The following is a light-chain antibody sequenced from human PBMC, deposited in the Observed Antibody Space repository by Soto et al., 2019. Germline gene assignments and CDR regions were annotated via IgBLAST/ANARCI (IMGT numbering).Light chain of an antibody. CDR3: QQYNSYPST. J-gene: IGKJ4*01. CDR2: KAS. Sequence: DIQMTQSPSTLSASVGDRVTITCRASQSISTWLAWYQQKSGQAPNLLIHKASSLQSGVPSRFSGRGSGTEFTLTISSLQPDDFATYYCQQYNSYPSTFGGGTKVEIK. CDR1: QSISTW. V-gene: IGKV1-5*03.